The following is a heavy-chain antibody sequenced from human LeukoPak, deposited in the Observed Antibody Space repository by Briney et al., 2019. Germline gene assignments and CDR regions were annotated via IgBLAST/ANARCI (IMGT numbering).Heavy chain of an antibody. CDR2: IRYDGSNR. D-gene: IGHD4-17*01. Sequence: GGSLRLSCAASGFTFSSNGMHWVRQAPGKGLEWVAFIRYDGSNRYYADSVKGRFTISRDSSKNTLYLQMNSLSAEDTAVYYCTRDSSYGDYSTAFDYWGQGALVTVSS. J-gene: IGHJ4*02. CDR1: GFTFSSNG. CDR3: TRDSSYGDYSTAFDY. V-gene: IGHV3-30*02.